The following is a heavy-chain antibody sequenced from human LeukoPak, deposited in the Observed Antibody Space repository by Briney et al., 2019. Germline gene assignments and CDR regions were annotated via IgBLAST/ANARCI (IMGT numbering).Heavy chain of an antibody. CDR1: GYTFTSYY. Sequence: GASVKVSCKASGYTFTSYYMHWVGQAPGQGLEWMGIINPSGGSTSYAQKFQGRVTMTRDTSTSTVYMELSSLRSEDTAVYYCARGTFAQQLVLSAEYFQHWGQGTLVTVSS. D-gene: IGHD6-13*01. J-gene: IGHJ1*01. V-gene: IGHV1-46*01. CDR3: ARGTFAQQLVLSAEYFQH. CDR2: INPSGGST.